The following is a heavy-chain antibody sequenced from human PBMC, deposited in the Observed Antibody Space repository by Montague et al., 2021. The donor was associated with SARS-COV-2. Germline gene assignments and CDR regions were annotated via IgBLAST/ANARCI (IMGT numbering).Heavy chain of an antibody. V-gene: IGHV3-30-3*01. J-gene: IGHJ6*02. CDR3: ARVIVVGYYGMDV. CDR1: GFTFSSYA. Sequence: SLRLSCAASGFTFSSYAMHWVRQAPGKGLEWVAVISYDGSNKYYADSVKGRFTISRDNSKNTLYLQMNSLRAEDTAVYYCARVIVVGYYGMDVWGQGITVTVSS. D-gene: IGHD3-22*01. CDR2: ISYDGSNK.